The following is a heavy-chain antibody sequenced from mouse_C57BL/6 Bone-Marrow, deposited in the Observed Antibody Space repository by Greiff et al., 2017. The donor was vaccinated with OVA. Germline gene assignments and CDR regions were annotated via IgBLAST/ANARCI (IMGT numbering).Heavy chain of an antibody. V-gene: IGHV2-5*01. Sequence: VKLVESGPGLVQPSQSLSITCTVSGFSLTSYGVHWVRQSPGKGLEWLGVIWRGGSTDYNAAFMSRLSITKDNSKSQVFFKMNSLQADDTAIYYCAKTYDFSAWFAYWGQGTLVTVSA. J-gene: IGHJ3*01. CDR3: AKTYDFSAWFAY. D-gene: IGHD2-4*01. CDR1: GFSLTSYG. CDR2: IWRGGST.